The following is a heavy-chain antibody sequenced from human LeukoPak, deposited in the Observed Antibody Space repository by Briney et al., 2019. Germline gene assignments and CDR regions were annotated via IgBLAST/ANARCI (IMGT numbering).Heavy chain of an antibody. CDR1: GGSFSGYY. V-gene: IGHV4-34*01. Sequence: PSETLSLTCAVYGGSFSGYYWSWIRQPPGKGLEWIGEINHSGSTNYNPSLKSRVTISVDTSKNQFSLKLSSVTAADTAVYYCARAPAVGSGYYYWFDPWGQGTLVTVSS. CDR3: ARAPAVGSGYYYWFDP. D-gene: IGHD3-22*01. CDR2: INHSGST. J-gene: IGHJ5*02.